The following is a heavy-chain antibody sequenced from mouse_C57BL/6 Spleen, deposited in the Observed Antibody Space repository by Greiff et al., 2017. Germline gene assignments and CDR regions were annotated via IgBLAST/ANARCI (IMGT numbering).Heavy chain of an antibody. V-gene: IGHV2-2*01. J-gene: IGHJ4*01. CDR2: IWSGGST. Sequence: QVQLQQSGPGLVQPSPSLSITCTVSGFSLTSYGVHWVRQSPGKGLEWLGVIWSGGSTDYNAAFISSMSISKDNSKSQVFFKMNSLQADDTAIYYCARKRALYSKYDYYAMDYWGQGTSVTVSS. CDR1: GFSLTSYG. CDR3: ARKRALYSKYDYYAMDY. D-gene: IGHD2-5*01.